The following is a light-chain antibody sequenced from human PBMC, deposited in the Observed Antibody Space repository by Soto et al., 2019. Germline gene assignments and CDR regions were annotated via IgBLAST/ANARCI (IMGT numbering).Light chain of an antibody. CDR2: DAS. V-gene: IGKV3-11*01. CDR3: QSRSNWFST. J-gene: IGKJ3*01. CDR1: QSVSNY. Sequence: IVLTQSPATLSLSPGERVTLSCRASQSVSNYLAWYQHKPGQAPRLLIYDASTRATGIPARFSGSVSGTDFTFAISALEPEDFTVSDCQSRSNWFSTFGPRTKVVIK.